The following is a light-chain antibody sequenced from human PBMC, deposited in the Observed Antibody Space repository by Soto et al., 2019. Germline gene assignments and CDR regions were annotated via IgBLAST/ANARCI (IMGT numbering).Light chain of an antibody. Sequence: EIVLTQSPGTLSLSPGERATLSCRASQSVSSSYLAWYQQKPGQAPRLLIYSASTRATGIPDRFSGSGSGTDFTLTISRLEPEDLAAYYCQQYDSSLYTFGQGTKLEIK. CDR1: QSVSSSY. V-gene: IGKV3-20*01. CDR3: QQYDSSLYT. J-gene: IGKJ2*01. CDR2: SAS.